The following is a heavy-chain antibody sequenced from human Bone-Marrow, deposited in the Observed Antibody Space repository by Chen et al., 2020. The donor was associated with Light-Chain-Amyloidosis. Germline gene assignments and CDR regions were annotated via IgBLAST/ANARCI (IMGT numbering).Heavy chain of an antibody. CDR1: NGAFGDDY. D-gene: IGHD3-3*01. CDR3: ARGAPYYDFWSGYYTRYYYYYMDV. CDR2: INHSGSA. J-gene: IGHJ6*03. V-gene: IGHV4-34*01. Sequence: QVELQQWGAGLLKPSETLSLTCGIHNGAFGDDYWTWIRQPPGKGLQWIAEINHSGSANYNSSLKSRTTISVDTSKNQFSLKLSSVTAADTAVYYCARGAPYYDFWSGYYTRYYYYYMDVWGKGTTVTVSS.